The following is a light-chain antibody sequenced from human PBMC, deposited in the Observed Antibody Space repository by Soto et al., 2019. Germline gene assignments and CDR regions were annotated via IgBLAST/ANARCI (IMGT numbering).Light chain of an antibody. CDR3: HQDFDLPLT. V-gene: IGKV3D-7*01. CDR2: GAS. J-gene: IGKJ4*01. CDR1: QSLSNTY. Sequence: EIVMTQSPVTLSLSPGDRATLSCRASQSLSNTYISWYQQKPGQAPRLLIYGASTRATGIPARFSGSGSGTDLTLTISSLQPEDFALYYCHQDFDLPLTFGGGTKVEIK.